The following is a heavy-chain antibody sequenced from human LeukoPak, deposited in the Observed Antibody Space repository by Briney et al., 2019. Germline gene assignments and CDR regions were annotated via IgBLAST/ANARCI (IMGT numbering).Heavy chain of an antibody. CDR1: GDSVSSNSAA. J-gene: IGHJ5*02. CDR2: TYYRSKWYN. Sequence: SQTLSLTCAISGDSVSSNSAAWNWIRQSPSRGLEWLGRTYYRSKWYNDYAVSVKSRITINPDASKNQFSLQLNSVTPEDTAVYYCARAVVGIAAAGHNWFDPWGQGTLVTVSS. CDR3: ARAVVGIAAAGHNWFDP. V-gene: IGHV6-1*01. D-gene: IGHD6-13*01.